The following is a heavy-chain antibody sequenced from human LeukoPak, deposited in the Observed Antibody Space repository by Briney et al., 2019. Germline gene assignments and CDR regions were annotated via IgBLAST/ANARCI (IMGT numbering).Heavy chain of an antibody. CDR1: GYTFTSYY. D-gene: IGHD6-19*01. V-gene: IGHV1-46*01. Sequence: ASVKVSCKASGYTFTSYYMHWVRQAPGQGLEWMGIINPSGGSTSYARKFQGRVTMTRDMSTSTVYMELSSLRSEDTAVYYCARPRLVQGKYDAFDIWGQGTMVTVS. CDR3: ARPRLVQGKYDAFDI. J-gene: IGHJ3*02. CDR2: INPSGGST.